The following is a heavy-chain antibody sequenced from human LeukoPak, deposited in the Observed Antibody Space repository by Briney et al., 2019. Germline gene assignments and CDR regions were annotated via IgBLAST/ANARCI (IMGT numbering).Heavy chain of an antibody. CDR2: ISSSGSYI. J-gene: IGHJ6*02. CDR3: ARDRGITMVRRVGDDYYYYYGMDV. Sequence: GGSLRLSCAASGSTVSSYSMNWVRQAPGKGLEWVSSISSSGSYIYYADSVKGRFTISRDNAKNSLYLQMNSLRAEDTAAYYCARDRGITMVRRVGDDYYYYYGMDVWGQGTTVTVSS. CDR1: GSTVSSYS. V-gene: IGHV3-21*01. D-gene: IGHD3-10*01.